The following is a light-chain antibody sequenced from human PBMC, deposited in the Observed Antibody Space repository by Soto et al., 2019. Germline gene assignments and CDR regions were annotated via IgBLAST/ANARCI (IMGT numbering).Light chain of an antibody. CDR2: AAS. Sequence: DIQMTQSPSSVSASVGDRVTITCRSSEDISTWLAWYQQKPGTAPKLLIYAASSLQSGVPSRFSGSGSGTDFTLTISSLQPEDFATYYCQHADSFPLITLGQGTRLDIK. CDR3: QHADSFPLIT. J-gene: IGKJ5*01. V-gene: IGKV1-12*01. CDR1: EDISTW.